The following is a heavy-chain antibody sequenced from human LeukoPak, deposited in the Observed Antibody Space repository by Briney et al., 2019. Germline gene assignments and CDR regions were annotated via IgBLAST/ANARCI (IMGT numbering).Heavy chain of an antibody. Sequence: PGGSLRLSCAASGFTFDDYAMHWVRQAPGKGLEWVSGISWNSGSIGYADSVKGRFTISRDNAKNSLYLQMNSLRAEDMALYYCAKGSPGNYYGSGSRTYYFDYWGQGTLVTVSS. CDR2: ISWNSGSI. CDR3: AKGSPGNYYGSGSRTYYFDY. CDR1: GFTFDDYA. V-gene: IGHV3-9*03. J-gene: IGHJ4*02. D-gene: IGHD3-10*01.